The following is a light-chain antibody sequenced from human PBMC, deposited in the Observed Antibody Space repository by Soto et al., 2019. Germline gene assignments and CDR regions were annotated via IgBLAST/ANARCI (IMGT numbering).Light chain of an antibody. CDR1: QGISSY. CDR3: QHYAHNSPIT. CDR2: AAS. J-gene: IGKJ5*01. Sequence: AIRMTQSPSSFSASTGDRVTITCRASQGISSYLAWYQQKPGKAPKLLIYAASTLQSGVPSRFSGSGSGTDFTLTISRLEPEDFALYYCQHYAHNSPITFGQGTRLEIK. V-gene: IGKV1-8*01.